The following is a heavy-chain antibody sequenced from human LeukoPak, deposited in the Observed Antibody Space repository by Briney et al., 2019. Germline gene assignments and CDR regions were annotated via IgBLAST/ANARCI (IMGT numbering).Heavy chain of an antibody. D-gene: IGHD3/OR15-3a*01. Sequence: GGSLRLFCAASGFTFKSYSLNWVRQAPGKGLEWVSSISSSRIYIYYTDSVKGRFTISRDNAWNSLYLQMDSLRAEDTAVYYCARDRTGTPQDAFDIWGQGTMVIVSS. CDR1: GFTFKSYS. CDR2: ISSSRIYI. CDR3: ARDRTGTPQDAFDI. V-gene: IGHV3-21*01. J-gene: IGHJ3*02.